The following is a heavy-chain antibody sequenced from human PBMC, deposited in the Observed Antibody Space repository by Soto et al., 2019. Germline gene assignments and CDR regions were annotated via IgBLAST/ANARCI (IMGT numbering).Heavy chain of an antibody. J-gene: IGHJ4*02. D-gene: IGHD5-12*01. V-gene: IGHV3-23*01. CDR3: AKDNSPYSGYNSFDY. CDR2: ISGSGTNT. CDR1: GFTFSSYV. Sequence: EVRLLESGGGLIQPGGSLRLSCAASGFTFSSYVMSWVRQAPGTVLEWVSGISGSGTNTYYADSVKGRFTISRDNSKYTLYLQMTSLRAEDTAEYYCAKDNSPYSGYNSFDYWGEGTLVTVSS.